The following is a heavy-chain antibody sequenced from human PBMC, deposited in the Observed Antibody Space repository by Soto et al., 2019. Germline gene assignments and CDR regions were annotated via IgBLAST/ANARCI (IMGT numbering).Heavy chain of an antibody. V-gene: IGHV1-69*13. CDR2: IIPIFGTA. CDR3: ARSYDSSGYYPFPFDY. D-gene: IGHD3-22*01. J-gene: IGHJ4*02. Sequence: SVKVSCKASGGTFSSYAISWVRQAPGQGLEWMGGIIPIFGTANYAQKFQGRVTITADESTSTAYMELSSLRSEDTAVYYCARSYDSSGYYPFPFDYWGQGTLVTVSS. CDR1: GGTFSSYA.